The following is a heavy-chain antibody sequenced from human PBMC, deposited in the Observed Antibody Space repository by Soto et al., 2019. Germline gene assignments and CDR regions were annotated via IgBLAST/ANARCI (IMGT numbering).Heavy chain of an antibody. CDR2: IIPFLGSP. CDR1: GGTFGSYA. J-gene: IGHJ6*02. Sequence: ASVKVSCKPSGGTFGSYAISWVRQAPGQGLEWMGGIIPFLGSPNYAQKFQGRVTITADESTSTAYMELTSLRSEDTAVYYCARHCSRNTCTKYHYYGMDVWGQGTTVTVSS. D-gene: IGHD2-2*01. V-gene: IGHV1-69*13. CDR3: ARHCSRNTCTKYHYYGMDV.